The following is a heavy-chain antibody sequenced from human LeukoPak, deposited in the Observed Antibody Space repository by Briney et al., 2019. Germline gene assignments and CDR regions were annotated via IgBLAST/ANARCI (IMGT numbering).Heavy chain of an antibody. CDR2: ISAYNGDT. CDR1: GGTFSSYA. CDR3: ARRGGKNYGDYLLYYYYMDV. J-gene: IGHJ6*03. V-gene: IGHV1-18*01. D-gene: IGHD4-17*01. Sequence: ASVKVSRKASGGTFSSYAISWVRQAPGQGLEWMGWISAYNGDTHYAQKFQGRVTMTTDTSTSTAYMELRSLRSDDTAMYYCARRGGKNYGDYLLYYYYMDVWGKGTTVTVSS.